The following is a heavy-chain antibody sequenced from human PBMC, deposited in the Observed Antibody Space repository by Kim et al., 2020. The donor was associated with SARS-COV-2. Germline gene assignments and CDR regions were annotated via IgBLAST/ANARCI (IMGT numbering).Heavy chain of an antibody. CDR3: AKKRGYGGYYYGMDV. Sequence: GGSLRLSCAASGFTFSSYAMSWVRQAPGKGLEWVSAISGSGGSTYYADSVKGRFTISRDNSKNTLYLQMNSLRAEDTAVYYCAKKRGYGGYYYGMDVWGQGTTVTVSS. CDR1: GFTFSSYA. J-gene: IGHJ6*02. V-gene: IGHV3-23*01. D-gene: IGHD2-15*01. CDR2: ISGSGGST.